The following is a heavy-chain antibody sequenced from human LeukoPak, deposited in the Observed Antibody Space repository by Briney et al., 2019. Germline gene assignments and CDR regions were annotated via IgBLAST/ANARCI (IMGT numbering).Heavy chain of an antibody. Sequence: GGSLRLSCAASGFTLSNYDMHWVRQAPGKGLEWVAVISSDASNNYYEDSVKGRFTISRDNSKNTLYLQMNSLRAEDTAVYYCVKDRTYHGSGSYPLPDYWGQGTLVTVSS. CDR1: GFTLSNYD. V-gene: IGHV3-30*18. CDR2: ISSDASNN. D-gene: IGHD3-10*01. J-gene: IGHJ4*02. CDR3: VKDRTYHGSGSYPLPDY.